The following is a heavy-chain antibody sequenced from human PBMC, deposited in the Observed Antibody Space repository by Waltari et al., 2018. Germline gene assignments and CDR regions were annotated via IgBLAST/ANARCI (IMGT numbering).Heavy chain of an antibody. CDR1: GGTYSRNT. Sequence: QVLLVQSGAEVKKPGSSVKISCQASGGTYSRNTFTWVRQAPGQGFEWMGGFVPVFGRADYAKKFQGRVTITSDESTNTGYMELASLTSEDTAMYYCARGEASQPLDSWGRGTLVTVSS. J-gene: IGHJ4*02. CDR2: FVPVFGRA. CDR3: ARGEASQPLDS. V-gene: IGHV1-69*13. D-gene: IGHD2-2*01.